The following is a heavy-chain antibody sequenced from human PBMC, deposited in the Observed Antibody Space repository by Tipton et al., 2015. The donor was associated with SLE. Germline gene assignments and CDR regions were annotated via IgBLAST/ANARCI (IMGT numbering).Heavy chain of an antibody. D-gene: IGHD6-13*01. J-gene: IGHJ4*02. V-gene: IGHV4-59*01. CDR3: ARAHDSSLSY. Sequence: TLSLTCTVSGGSISSNYWSWIRKPPGKGLEWIGYIYYSGSTNYNPSLKSRVTISVDTSKNQFSLKLSSVTAADTAVYYCARAHDSSLSYWGQGTLVTVSS. CDR2: IYYSGST. CDR1: GGSISSNY.